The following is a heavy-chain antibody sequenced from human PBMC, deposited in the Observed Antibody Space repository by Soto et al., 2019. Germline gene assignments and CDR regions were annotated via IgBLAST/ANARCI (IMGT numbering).Heavy chain of an antibody. D-gene: IGHD3-9*01. CDR2: ISGSSDST. Sequence: GGSLRLSCASSGFTFSSYAMRWVRQAPGKGLEWVSSISGSSDSTYYADSVKGRFTISRDNAKDSLYLQRNSLRAEDTAVYYCARDILSGYPPLWYGMDVWGQGTTVTVSS. CDR1: GFTFSSYA. CDR3: ARDILSGYPPLWYGMDV. J-gene: IGHJ6*02. V-gene: IGHV3-23*01.